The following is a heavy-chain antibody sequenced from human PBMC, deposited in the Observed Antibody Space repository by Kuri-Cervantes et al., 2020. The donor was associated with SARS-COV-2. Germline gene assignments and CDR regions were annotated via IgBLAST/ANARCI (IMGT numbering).Heavy chain of an antibody. Sequence: GESLKISCAASGFTFSNAWMSWVRQAPGKGLEWVGRIKSKTDGGTTDYAAPVKGRFTISRDDSKNTLYLQMSSLKTEDTAVYYCTTDRQADYDFWSGYYHYYFYYGMDVWGQGTMVTVSS. D-gene: IGHD3-3*01. CDR3: TTDRQADYDFWSGYYHYYFYYGMDV. CDR1: GFTFSNAW. V-gene: IGHV3-15*01. J-gene: IGHJ6*02. CDR2: IKSKTDGGTT.